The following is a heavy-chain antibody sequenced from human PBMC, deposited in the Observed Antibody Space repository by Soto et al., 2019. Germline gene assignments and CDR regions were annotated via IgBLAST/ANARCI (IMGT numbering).Heavy chain of an antibody. CDR3: ARGRYGDY. V-gene: IGHV1-18*01. CDR1: GYDFTTYG. J-gene: IGHJ4*02. CDR2: ISAHNGNT. D-gene: IGHD1-1*01. Sequence: QVHLVQSGAEVKNPGASVKVSCKGSGYDFTTYGITWVRQAPGQGLEWMAWISAHNGNTNYASNLQGRVTVTRDTSTSTAYIGLRSLRSDDTAVYYCARGRYGDYWGQGALVTVSS.